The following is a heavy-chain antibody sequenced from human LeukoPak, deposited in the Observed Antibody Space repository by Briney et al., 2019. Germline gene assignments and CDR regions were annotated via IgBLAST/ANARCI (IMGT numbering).Heavy chain of an antibody. Sequence: PGGSLRLSCAASGLTFSGYWMHWVRQAPGKGLVWVSRINGDGSNTSYADSVKGRFPISRDNAKNTLYLQMNSLGAEDTAVYYCARARNCSSGTCYKDYWGQGTLVTVSS. D-gene: IGHD2-15*01. CDR3: ARARNCSSGTCYKDY. J-gene: IGHJ4*02. CDR1: GLTFSGYW. V-gene: IGHV3-74*01. CDR2: INGDGSNT.